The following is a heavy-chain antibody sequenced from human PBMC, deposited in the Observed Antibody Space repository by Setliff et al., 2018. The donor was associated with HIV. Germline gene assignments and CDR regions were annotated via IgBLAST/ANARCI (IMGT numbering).Heavy chain of an antibody. V-gene: IGHV4-38-2*01. Sequence: SETLSLTCGVSGYSISSDYCWGWIRQPPGKGLEWIGNMCHGGNNNYYNPSLKSRVTISVDTSKNQFSLELTSVTAADTAVYYCARQGPLWFGEPPGVWGKGTTVTVSS. J-gene: IGHJ6*04. D-gene: IGHD3-10*01. CDR2: MCHGGNNN. CDR3: ARQGPLWFGEPPGV. CDR1: GYSISSDYC.